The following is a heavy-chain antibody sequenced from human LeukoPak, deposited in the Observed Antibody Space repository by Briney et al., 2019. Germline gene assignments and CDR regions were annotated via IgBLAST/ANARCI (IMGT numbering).Heavy chain of an antibody. Sequence: ASETLSLTCTVSGGSISNFYWSWIRQPAGKGLEWIGRIYTSGSTNYSPSLKSRVTMSVDTSKNQFSLKLSSVTAADTAVYYCARDLGTYYYGSWSEWGQGILVTVSS. J-gene: IGHJ4*02. CDR1: GGSISNFY. CDR3: ARDLGTYYYGSWSE. CDR2: IYTSGST. D-gene: IGHD3-10*01. V-gene: IGHV4-4*07.